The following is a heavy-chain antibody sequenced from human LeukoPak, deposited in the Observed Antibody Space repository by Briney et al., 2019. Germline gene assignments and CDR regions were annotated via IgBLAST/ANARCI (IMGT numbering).Heavy chain of an antibody. D-gene: IGHD3-3*01. J-gene: IGHJ3*02. CDR1: GATFSSYA. CDR2: INPKSGGT. CDR3: ARGPRITIFGVVMANDAFDI. V-gene: IGHV1-2*02. Sequence: ASVKVSCKASGATFSSYAISWVRQAPGQGLEWMGWINPKSGGTDYAQKFQGRVTMTRDTSSSTAYMELSRLRFDDTVVYYCARGPRITIFGVVMANDAFDIWGQGTMVTVSS.